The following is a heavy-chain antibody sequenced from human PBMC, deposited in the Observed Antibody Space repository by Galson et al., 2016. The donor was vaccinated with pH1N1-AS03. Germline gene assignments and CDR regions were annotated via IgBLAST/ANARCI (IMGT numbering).Heavy chain of an antibody. D-gene: IGHD4-17*01. CDR3: ERHLYGDYVGWFDP. V-gene: IGHV4-39*01. CDR1: GDSISSTNW. Sequence: ETLSLTCAVSGDSISSTNWWTWVRQPPGKGLEWIGSIYYSGSTYYNPSLKSRVTISVDTSKNQFSLKLSSVTAADTAVYYCERHLYGDYVGWFDPWGQGTLVTVSS. J-gene: IGHJ5*02. CDR2: IYYSGST.